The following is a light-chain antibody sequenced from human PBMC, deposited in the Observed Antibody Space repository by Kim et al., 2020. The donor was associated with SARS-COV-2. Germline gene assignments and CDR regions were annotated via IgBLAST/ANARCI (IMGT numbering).Light chain of an antibody. CDR2: QDS. CDR3: QAWDSHNVV. V-gene: IGLV3-1*01. CDR1: GLGHKD. J-gene: IGLJ2*01. Sequence: SVSPGQTASITCSGDGLGHKDFYWYQQRPGQSPVLVMYQDSKRPSGIPERFSGSNSGNTATLTISGSQATDEGDYYCQAWDSHNVVFGGGTQLTVL.